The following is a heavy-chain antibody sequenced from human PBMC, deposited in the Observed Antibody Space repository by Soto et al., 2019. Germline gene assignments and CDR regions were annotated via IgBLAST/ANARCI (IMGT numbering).Heavy chain of an antibody. J-gene: IGHJ6*02. D-gene: IGHD3-10*02. CDR1: DDSSSSYK. CDR2: IDSNGGT. Sequence: QVQLQESGPGLVKPSETLSLTCTVSDDSSSSYKWSWIRQPPGRRLEWIGYIDSNGGTSYNPSLQSRVTISIDTSTKQFSLKLSSVTAADTGVCYCVRQVFGRIHGLVVVWGQGTTVTVSS. CDR3: VRQVFGRIHGLVVV. V-gene: IGHV4-59*08.